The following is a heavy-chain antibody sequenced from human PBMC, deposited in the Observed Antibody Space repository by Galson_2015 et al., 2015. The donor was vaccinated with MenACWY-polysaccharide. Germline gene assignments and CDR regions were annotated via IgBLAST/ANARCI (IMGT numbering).Heavy chain of an antibody. D-gene: IGHD2-15*01. CDR3: AKGAADSDY. V-gene: IGHV3-30*18. Sequence: RLSCAASGFNFRSYGMHWVRQAPGKGLEWVAVMSYDGSNKYYIDSVKGRFTISKDTSKNTLYLQMDSLRIEDTAMYYCAKGAADSDYWGQGTLVTVSS. J-gene: IGHJ4*02. CDR2: MSYDGSNK. CDR1: GFNFRSYG.